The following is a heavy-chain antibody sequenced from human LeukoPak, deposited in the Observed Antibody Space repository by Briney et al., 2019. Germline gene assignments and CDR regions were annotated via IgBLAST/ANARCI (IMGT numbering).Heavy chain of an antibody. CDR2: IIPIFGTA. Sequence: SVKVSCKASGGTFSSYAISWVRQAPGQGLEWMGGIIPIFGTANYAQKFQGRVTITADESTSTAYMELSSLRSEDTAVYYCARDVYYVRTGGNWFDPWGQGTLVTVSS. V-gene: IGHV1-69*01. J-gene: IGHJ5*02. CDR3: ARDVYYVRTGGNWFDP. CDR1: GGTFSSYA. D-gene: IGHD3-10*02.